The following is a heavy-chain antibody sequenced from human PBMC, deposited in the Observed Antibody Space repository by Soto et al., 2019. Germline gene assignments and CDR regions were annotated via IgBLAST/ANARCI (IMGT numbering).Heavy chain of an antibody. D-gene: IGHD3-9*01. Sequence: QVQLVQSGAEVKKPGSSVKVSCKASGGTFSSYAISWVRQAPGQGLEWMGGIIPIFGTANYAEKFQGRVTITADESTSTAYMELSSLRSENRAVYYCASGIRYLDWLITRPYRGYGMDVWGQGPTVTVSS. J-gene: IGHJ6*02. V-gene: IGHV1-69*01. CDR2: IIPIFGTA. CDR3: ASGIRYLDWLITRPYRGYGMDV. CDR1: GGTFSSYA.